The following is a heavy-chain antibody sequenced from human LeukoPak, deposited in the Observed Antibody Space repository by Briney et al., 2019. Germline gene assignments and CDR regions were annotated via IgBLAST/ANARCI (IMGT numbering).Heavy chain of an antibody. J-gene: IGHJ5*02. CDR2: IIPIFGTA. CDR3: ARGYCSGGSCYSLSWFDP. Sequence: SVKVSCKASGGTFSSYAISWVRQAPGQGLEWMGGIIPIFGTANYAQKFQGRVTITRDTSASTAYMELSSLRSEDMAVYYCARGYCSGGSCYSLSWFDPWGQGTLVTVSS. CDR1: GGTFSSYA. V-gene: IGHV1-69*05. D-gene: IGHD2-15*01.